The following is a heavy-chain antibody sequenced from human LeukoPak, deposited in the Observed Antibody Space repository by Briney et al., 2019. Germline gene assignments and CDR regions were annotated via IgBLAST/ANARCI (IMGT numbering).Heavy chain of an antibody. Sequence: GESLKISCKGSGYTFTSYWISWVRQMPGKGLEWMGKIDPSDSYTSYSPSFQGHVTISADESISAAFLQWSSLKASDTAMYCCARHSHYDFWSGYLDYWGQGTLVTVSS. J-gene: IGHJ4*02. CDR3: ARHSHYDFWSGYLDY. D-gene: IGHD3-3*01. V-gene: IGHV5-10-1*01. CDR2: IDPSDSYT. CDR1: GYTFTSYW.